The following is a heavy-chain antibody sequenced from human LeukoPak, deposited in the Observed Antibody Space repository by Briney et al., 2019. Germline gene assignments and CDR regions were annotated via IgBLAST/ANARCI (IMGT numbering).Heavy chain of an antibody. D-gene: IGHD2-8*02. CDR3: ARVLMVYAINHYYMDV. CDR2: IIPIFGTA. CDR1: GGTFSSYA. J-gene: IGHJ6*03. Sequence: SVKVSCKASGGTFSSYAISWVRQAPGQGLEWMGGIIPIFGTANYAQKFQGRVTITTDESTSTAYMELSSLRSEDTAVYYCARVLMVYAINHYYMDVWGKGTTVTVSS. V-gene: IGHV1-69*05.